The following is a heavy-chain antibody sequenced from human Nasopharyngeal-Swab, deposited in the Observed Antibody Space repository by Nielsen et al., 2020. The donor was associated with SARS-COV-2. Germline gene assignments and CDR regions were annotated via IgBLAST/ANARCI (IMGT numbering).Heavy chain of an antibody. CDR2: IYYNGIT. CDR1: GGSMTSNNYY. J-gene: IGHJ5*02. Sequence: SETLSLTCSVSGGSMTSNNYYWGWIRQPPEKGLEWIGNIYYNGITYYSPSLKSRVTISLDTSKSQFSLKLTSVTAADTAVYYCARAIKIFGAVVGSFDPWGQGTLVTVSS. V-gene: IGHV4-39*07. CDR3: ARAIKIFGAVVGSFDP. D-gene: IGHD3-3*01.